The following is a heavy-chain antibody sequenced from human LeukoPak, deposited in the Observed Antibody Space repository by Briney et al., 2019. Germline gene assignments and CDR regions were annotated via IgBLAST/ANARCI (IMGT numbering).Heavy chain of an antibody. CDR3: ASSPVITRD. J-gene: IGHJ4*02. Sequence: EGSLRLSCAASGFTFSEYWMHWVRQAPGKGLEWVSRINSDGSRITYADSVKGRFTISRDNAKNTLYLQMNSLRVEDTAVYYCASSPVITRDWGQGTLVTVSS. V-gene: IGHV3-74*01. D-gene: IGHD3-22*01. CDR2: INSDGSRI. CDR1: GFTFSEYW.